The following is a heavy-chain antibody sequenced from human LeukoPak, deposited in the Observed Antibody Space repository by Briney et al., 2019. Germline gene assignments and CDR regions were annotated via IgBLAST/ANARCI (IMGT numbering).Heavy chain of an antibody. CDR2: IDPSDSYT. D-gene: IGHD5-18*01. Sequence: GESLKISCKGSGYSFTSYWISWVRQMPGKGLEWMGRIDPSDSYTNYSPPFQGHVTISADKSISTAYLQWSSLKASDTAMYYCASSGYSYGHDAFDIWGQGTMVTVSS. J-gene: IGHJ3*02. CDR1: GYSFTSYW. CDR3: ASSGYSYGHDAFDI. V-gene: IGHV5-10-1*01.